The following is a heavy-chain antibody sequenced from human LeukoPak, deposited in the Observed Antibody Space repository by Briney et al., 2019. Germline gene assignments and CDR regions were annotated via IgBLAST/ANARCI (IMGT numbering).Heavy chain of an antibody. CDR3: ARGGGSYDILTGDYKPHDY. J-gene: IGHJ4*02. CDR2: ISYDGSNK. V-gene: IGHV3-30-3*01. D-gene: IGHD3-9*01. Sequence: GGSLRLSCAASGFSFSSYAMHWVRQAPGKGLEWVAVISYDGSNKYYADSVKGRFTISRDNSKNTLYLQMNSLRAEDTAVHYCARGGGSYDILTGDYKPHDYWGQGTLVTVSS. CDR1: GFSFSSYA.